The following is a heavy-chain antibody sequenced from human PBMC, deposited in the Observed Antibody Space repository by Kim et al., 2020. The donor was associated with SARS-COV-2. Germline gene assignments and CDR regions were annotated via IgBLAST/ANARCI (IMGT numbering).Heavy chain of an antibody. Sequence: KYYADSVKGRFTISRDNYKNTLYLQMNSLRAEDTAVYYCARWDTAMAIDYWGQGTLVTVSS. CDR3: ARWDTAMAIDY. CDR2: K. V-gene: IGHV3-30*01. D-gene: IGHD5-18*01. J-gene: IGHJ4*02.